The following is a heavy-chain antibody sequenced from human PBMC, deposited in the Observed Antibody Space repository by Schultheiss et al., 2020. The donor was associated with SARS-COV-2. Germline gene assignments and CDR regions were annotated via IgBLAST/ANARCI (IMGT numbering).Heavy chain of an antibody. CDR2: ISSSSTI. CDR3: ARDRIPGVGAFDI. V-gene: IGHV3-69-1*02. D-gene: IGHD3-10*01. J-gene: IGHJ3*02. CDR1: GFTFSDYY. Sequence: GGSLRLSCAASGFTFSDYYMNWVRQAPGKGLEWVSSISSSSTIYYADSVKGRFTISRDNSKNTLYLQMNSLRAEDTAVYFCARDRIPGVGAFDIWGQGTVVTVSS.